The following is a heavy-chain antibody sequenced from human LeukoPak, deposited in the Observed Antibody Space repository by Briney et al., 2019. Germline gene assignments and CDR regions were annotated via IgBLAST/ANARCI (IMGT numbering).Heavy chain of an antibody. CDR3: AREDSSGWYYFYY. CDR1: GYIFTSYG. Sequence: GASVKVSCKVSGYIFTSYGISWVRQAPGQGLEWMGWISGYKGNTNYAQKFQGRVTMTTETSTSTAYMELRSLRSDDTAVYFCAREDSSGWYYFYYWGQGTLVTVSS. D-gene: IGHD6-19*01. J-gene: IGHJ4*02. V-gene: IGHV1-18*04. CDR2: ISGYKGNT.